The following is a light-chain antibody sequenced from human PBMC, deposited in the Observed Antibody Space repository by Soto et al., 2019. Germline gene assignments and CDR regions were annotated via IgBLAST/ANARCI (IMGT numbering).Light chain of an antibody. CDR3: HQYGHTPLT. J-gene: IGKJ4*01. CDR2: GAS. CDR1: QSVISNF. V-gene: IGKV3-20*01. Sequence: EIVLTQSPGTLSLSPGERATLSCRASQSVISNFLARYQQKPGQAPRLLIYGASSRATGVPDRFSGSGSGTDFTLTIRRLEREDFAVYYCHQYGHTPLTFGGGTQVDI.